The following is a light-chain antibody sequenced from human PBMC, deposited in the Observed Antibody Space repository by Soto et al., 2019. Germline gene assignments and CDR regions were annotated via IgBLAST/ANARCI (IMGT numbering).Light chain of an antibody. V-gene: IGLV2-23*02. Sequence: QCALTQPASVSGSPGQSITISWTGTSSDVGSYNLVSWYQQHPGKAPKLMIYEVSKRPSGVSNRFSGSKSGNTASLTISGLQAEDEADYYCCSYAGSSTWVFGGGTKLTVL. J-gene: IGLJ3*02. CDR2: EVS. CDR3: CSYAGSSTWV. CDR1: SSDVGSYNL.